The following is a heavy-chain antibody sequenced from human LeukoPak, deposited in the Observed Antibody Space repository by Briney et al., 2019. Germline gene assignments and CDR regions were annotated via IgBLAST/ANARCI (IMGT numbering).Heavy chain of an antibody. D-gene: IGHD3/OR15-3a*01. CDR3: ARGGTILGLA. J-gene: IGHJ4*02. CDR1: GGSIIGYY. V-gene: IGHV4-59*01. Sequence: SETLSLTCTVSGGSIIGYYWSWIRQPPGKGLEWIGYIYYSGTTNYNPSLKSRVTISVDTSKNQFSLKLSSVTAADTAVYYCARGGTILGLAWGQGTLVIVSS. CDR2: IYYSGTT.